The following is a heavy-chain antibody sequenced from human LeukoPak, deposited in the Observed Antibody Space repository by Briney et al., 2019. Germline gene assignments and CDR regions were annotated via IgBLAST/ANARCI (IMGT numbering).Heavy chain of an antibody. CDR1: GVSFNNYY. V-gene: IGHV4-34*01. D-gene: IGHD4-17*01. Sequence: SETLSLTYAVSGVSFNNYYWSWVRQTPGKGLEWIGEINHSGYTNDSPSLKSRVTLSIDTSRKQFSLNLRSVTVADTGIYYCTRMTTGHDYWGQGTLVTVSS. CDR3: TRMTTGHDY. J-gene: IGHJ4*02. CDR2: INHSGYT.